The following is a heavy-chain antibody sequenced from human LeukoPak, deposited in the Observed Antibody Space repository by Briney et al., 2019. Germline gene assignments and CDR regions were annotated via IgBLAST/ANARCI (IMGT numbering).Heavy chain of an antibody. Sequence: ASVKVSCKASGGTFSSYAINWVRQAPGQGLEWMGGIIPMFGSINYAQKWQGRLTITTDESTGTAYMELRSLGSEDTAVYYCARDDSWTGYRFDYWGQGTLVTVSS. CDR1: GGTFSSYA. CDR2: IIPMFGSI. V-gene: IGHV1-69*05. CDR3: ARDDSWTGYRFDY. J-gene: IGHJ4*02. D-gene: IGHD3/OR15-3a*01.